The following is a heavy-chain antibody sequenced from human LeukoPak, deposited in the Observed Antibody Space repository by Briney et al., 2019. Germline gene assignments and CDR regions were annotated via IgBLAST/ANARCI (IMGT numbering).Heavy chain of an antibody. V-gene: IGHV3-64D*09. CDR2: ISDSGGST. CDR3: VRGYSFGPHGMDV. J-gene: IGHJ6*02. D-gene: IGHD2-15*01. CDR1: GFPFSSYA. Sequence: GGSLRLSCSASGFPFSSYAMHWVRQAPGKGLEYVSAISDSGGSTYYADSVKGRFTISRDNSKNTLYLQMSSLRAEDTAVYFCVRGYSFGPHGMDVWGQGTTVTVSS.